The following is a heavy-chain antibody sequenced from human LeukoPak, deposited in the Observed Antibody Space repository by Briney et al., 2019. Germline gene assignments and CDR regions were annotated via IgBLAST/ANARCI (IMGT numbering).Heavy chain of an antibody. CDR3: ALTRGYSGYDPSYYYYGMDV. D-gene: IGHD5-12*01. Sequence: GGSLRLSCAASGFTLSSYAMSWVRQAPGKGLEWVSAISGSGGSTYYADSVKGRFTISRDNSKNTLYLQMNSLRAEDTAVYYCALTRGYSGYDPSYYYYGMDVWGQGTTVTVSS. J-gene: IGHJ6*02. CDR1: GFTLSSYA. CDR2: ISGSGGST. V-gene: IGHV3-23*01.